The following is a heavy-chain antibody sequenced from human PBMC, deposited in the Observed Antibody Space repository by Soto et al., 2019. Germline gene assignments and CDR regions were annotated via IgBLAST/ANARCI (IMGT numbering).Heavy chain of an antibody. Sequence: SQTPSLTCAISGDSVSSNRAASYWIRQSPSRGLEWPGRTYYRSTWSNNYALSVKRRITINPDTSQNQFSFQLNSVTPEDTTPYYYAGGDQGFDYWGQGTLVTVSS. V-gene: IGHV6-1*01. CDR2: TYYRSTWSN. CDR1: GDSVSSNRAA. CDR3: AGGDQGFDY. D-gene: IGHD2-21*01. J-gene: IGHJ4*02.